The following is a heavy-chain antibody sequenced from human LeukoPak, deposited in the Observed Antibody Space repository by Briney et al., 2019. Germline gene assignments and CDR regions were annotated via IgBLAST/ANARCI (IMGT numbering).Heavy chain of an antibody. CDR2: ISWNSGSI. V-gene: IGHV3-9*01. D-gene: IGHD6-19*01. J-gene: IGHJ4*02. Sequence: GGSLRLSCAASGFTFDDYAMHWVRQAPGKGLEWVSGISWNSGSIGYADSVKGRFTISRDNAKNSLYLQMNSLRAEDTAVYYCARGPGPAGGSSGWYYFDYWGQGTLVTVSS. CDR3: ARGPGPAGGSSGWYYFDY. CDR1: GFTFDDYA.